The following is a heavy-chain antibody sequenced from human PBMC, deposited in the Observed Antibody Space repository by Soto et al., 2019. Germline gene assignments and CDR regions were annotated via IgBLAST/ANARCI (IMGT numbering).Heavy chain of an antibody. CDR2: IFPDESEV. CDR3: ARDAMIVVRDFDI. CDR1: GYSFTTYL. V-gene: IGHV5-51*01. J-gene: IGHJ3*02. D-gene: IGHD3-22*01. Sequence: PVESLKISFESSGYSFTTYLIFFVLQMPGKGLEWMGFIFPDESEVTYSPSLQGRVTISADNSKNTLYLQMNSLRAEDTAVYYCARDAMIVVRDFDIWGQGTMV.